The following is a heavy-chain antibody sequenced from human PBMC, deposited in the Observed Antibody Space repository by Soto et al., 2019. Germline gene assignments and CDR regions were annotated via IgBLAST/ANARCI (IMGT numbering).Heavy chain of an antibody. V-gene: IGHV4-31*03. J-gene: IGHJ4*02. Sequence: SETLSLTCTVSGGSISSVGYYCSWIRQHPGKGLEWIGYIYYSGSTYYNPSLKSRVTISVDTSKNQFSLKLSSVTAADTAVYYCARSPEATVTAFDYWGQGTLVTVSS. D-gene: IGHD4-17*01. CDR3: ARSPEATVTAFDY. CDR1: GGSISSVGYY. CDR2: IYYSGST.